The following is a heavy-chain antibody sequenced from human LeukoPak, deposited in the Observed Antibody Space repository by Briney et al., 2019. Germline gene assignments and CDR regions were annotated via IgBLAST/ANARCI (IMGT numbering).Heavy chain of an antibody. D-gene: IGHD3-22*01. CDR2: IKQDGSEK. Sequence: GGSLRLSCAASGFTFSSYWMSWVRQAPGKGLEWVANIKQDGSEKYYVDSVKGRFTISRDNAKNSLYLQMNSLRAEDTAVYYCARDPGYSDARDAFDIWGQGTMVTVSS. J-gene: IGHJ3*02. CDR1: GFTFSSYW. V-gene: IGHV3-7*01. CDR3: ARDPGYSDARDAFDI.